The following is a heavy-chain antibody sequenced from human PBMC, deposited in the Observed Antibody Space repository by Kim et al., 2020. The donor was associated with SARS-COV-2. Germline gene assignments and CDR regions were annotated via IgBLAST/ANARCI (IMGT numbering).Heavy chain of an antibody. Sequence: ASVKVSCKASGYTFTSNHIHWVRQAPGQGLEWMGMVTPIDGATTYAQKFQGRVTMTRDTSTNTVYMDLNSLRFEDTAMYYCARDYSGAWTFDYWGQGTLVTVSS. J-gene: IGHJ4*02. CDR1: GYTFTSNH. CDR3: ARDYSGAWTFDY. D-gene: IGHD3-10*01. V-gene: IGHV1-46*01. CDR2: VTPIDGAT.